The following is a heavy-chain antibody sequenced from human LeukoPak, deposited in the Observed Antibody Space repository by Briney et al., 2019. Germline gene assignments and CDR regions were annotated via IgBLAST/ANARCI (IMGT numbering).Heavy chain of an antibody. CDR1: GFTFSSYS. V-gene: IGHV3-23*01. D-gene: IGHD6-13*01. CDR3: AQKPVAGQADY. Sequence: PGGSLRLSCAASGFTFSSYSMNWVRQAPGKGLEWVSAISGSGGSTYYADSVKGRFTISRDNSKNTLYLQMNSLRAEDTAVYYCAQKPVAGQADYWGQGTLVTVSS. J-gene: IGHJ4*02. CDR2: ISGSGGST.